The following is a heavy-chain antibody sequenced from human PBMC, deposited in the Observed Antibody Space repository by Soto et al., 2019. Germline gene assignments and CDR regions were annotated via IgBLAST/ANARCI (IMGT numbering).Heavy chain of an antibody. J-gene: IGHJ4*02. Sequence: SETLSLTCTVSGCSISSGGYYLSWVRQHPGRGLEWIGYIFYSGSTYYNPSLKSRITISVDTSKNQFSLKLSSVTAADTAVYFCARVGQQLDFDYWGQGTLVTVSS. V-gene: IGHV4-31*03. CDR3: ARVGQQLDFDY. CDR2: IFYSGST. D-gene: IGHD6-13*01. CDR1: GCSISSGGYY.